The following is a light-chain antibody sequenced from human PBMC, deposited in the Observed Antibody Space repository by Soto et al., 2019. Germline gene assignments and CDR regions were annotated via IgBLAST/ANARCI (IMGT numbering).Light chain of an antibody. CDR2: DAS. J-gene: IGKJ4*01. CDR3: QQRSNWPPTT. Sequence: EIVLTQSPATLSLSLGERATLSCRASQSVSNYLAWYQQKPGQAPRLLIYDASNRATGIPARFSGSGSGTDFTLTISSLEPEDFEVYYCQQRSNWPPTTFGGGTKVEIK. CDR1: QSVSNY. V-gene: IGKV3-11*01.